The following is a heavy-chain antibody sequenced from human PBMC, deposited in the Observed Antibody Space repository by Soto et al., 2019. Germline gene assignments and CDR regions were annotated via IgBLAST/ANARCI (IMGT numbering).Heavy chain of an antibody. V-gene: IGHV4-31*03. CDR3: ARIRKWSYDFWSGSHYGMDV. D-gene: IGHD3-3*01. J-gene: IGHJ6*02. Sequence: KTSETLSLTCTVSGGSISSGGYYWSWIGQHPGKGLEWIGYIYYSGSTYYNPSLKSRVSISVDTSKNQFSLKLSSVTAEDTAVYHCARIRKWSYDFWSGSHYGMDVWGHGTTVTFSS. CDR2: IYYSGST. CDR1: GGSISSGGYY.